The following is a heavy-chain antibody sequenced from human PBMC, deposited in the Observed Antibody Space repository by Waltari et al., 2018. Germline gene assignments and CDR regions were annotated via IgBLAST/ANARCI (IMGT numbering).Heavy chain of an antibody. CDR3: ASVEIVATKVVDD. CDR1: GFTLTSYR. V-gene: IGHV1-2*02. CDR2: CNWNNGAR. J-gene: IGHJ1*01. Sequence: QVQLVQSGSAVNKPGASVKVSCNTSGFTLTSYRMHWVRQAPGLGLEWMGWCNWNNGARDDAQQFRGRCTLTRETSLRTIYVAMNRLTSHDTAVYYCASVEIVATKVVDDWGLGTLVTVSA. D-gene: IGHD5-12*01.